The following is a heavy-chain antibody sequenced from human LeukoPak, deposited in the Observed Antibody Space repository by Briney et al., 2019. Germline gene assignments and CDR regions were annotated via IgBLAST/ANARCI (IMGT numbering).Heavy chain of an antibody. CDR3: ARANWNSADY. J-gene: IGHJ4*02. V-gene: IGHV4-34*01. CDR2: INHSGST. CDR1: GGSFSGYY. Sequence: SETLSLTCAVYGGSFSGYYWSWIRQPPGKGLEWIGEINHSGSTNYNPSLKSRVTISVDTSKNQFSLKLSSVTAADTAVYYCARANWNSADYWGQGTLVTVSS. D-gene: IGHD1-1*01.